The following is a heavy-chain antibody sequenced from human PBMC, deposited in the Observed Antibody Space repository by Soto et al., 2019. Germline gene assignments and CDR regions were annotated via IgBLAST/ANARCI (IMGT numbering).Heavy chain of an antibody. D-gene: IGHD5-18*01. V-gene: IGHV4-34*01. CDR3: ARGGRGYSYGAPQKYYYYYYYMDV. J-gene: IGHJ6*03. Sequence: SETLSLTCAVYGGSFSGWDWSWMRQPPGKGREGIGEINHSGSNNYNPSLKSRVTIPVDTSKNQFSLKLSPVTAADTAVYYCARGGRGYSYGAPQKYYYYYYYMDVWGKGTTVT. CDR2: INHSGSN. CDR1: GGSFSGWD.